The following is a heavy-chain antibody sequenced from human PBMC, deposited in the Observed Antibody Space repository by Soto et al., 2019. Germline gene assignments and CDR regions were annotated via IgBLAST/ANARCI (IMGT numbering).Heavy chain of an antibody. CDR1: GGTSRNYV. J-gene: IGHJ4*02. CDR3: ERDYTSSYNSASTNYGYFDF. D-gene: IGHD3-22*01. V-gene: IGHV1-69*12. Sequence: QVQLVQSGPEIKKPGSSVKVSCKDSGGTSRNYVISWVRQAPGQGLEWMGGIIPIFGTPTYAQKFQGRVTITADDSTSKDYMEIRSLRSEDTAVYYCERDYTSSYNSASTNYGYFDFWGLGTLVTVSS. CDR2: IIPIFGTP.